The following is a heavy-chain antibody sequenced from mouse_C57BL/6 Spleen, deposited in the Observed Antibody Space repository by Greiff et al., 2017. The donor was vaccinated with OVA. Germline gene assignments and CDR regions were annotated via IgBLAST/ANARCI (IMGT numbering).Heavy chain of an antibody. CDR3: AREGIYYYGSSYVNFDV. CDR1: GYSITSGYY. Sequence: VQLKESGPGLVKPSQSLSLTCSVTGYSITSGYYWNWIRQSPGNQLEWMGYISYDGSNNYNPSLKNRITITRDTSKNQFFLKLNSVTTEDTATYNCAREGIYYYGSSYVNFDVWGTGTTVTVSS. V-gene: IGHV3-6*01. CDR2: ISYDGSN. J-gene: IGHJ1*03. D-gene: IGHD1-1*01.